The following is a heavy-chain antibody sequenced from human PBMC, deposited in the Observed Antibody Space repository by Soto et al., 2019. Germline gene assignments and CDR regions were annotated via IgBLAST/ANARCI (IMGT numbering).Heavy chain of an antibody. D-gene: IGHD2-15*01. Sequence: PGGSLRLSCAASGFTFRNFAMSWVRQAPGKGLEWVSTINTSGGTTSSVDSVKGRFTISRDNSKNTLYLQMNSLRADDTAVYYCANLGYCSGSHCPLQHCGQGTLVTVSS. V-gene: IGHV3-23*01. CDR1: GFTFRNFA. J-gene: IGHJ1*01. CDR2: INTSGGTT. CDR3: ANLGYCSGSHCPLQH.